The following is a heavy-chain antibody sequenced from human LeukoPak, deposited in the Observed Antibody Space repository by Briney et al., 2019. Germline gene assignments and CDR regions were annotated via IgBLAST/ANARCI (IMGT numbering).Heavy chain of an antibody. V-gene: IGHV4-59*01. CDR1: GGSISSYY. J-gene: IGHJ6*02. CDR3: ARGDYYYGMDV. CDR2: IYYSGSI. Sequence: PSETLSLTCTVSGGSISSYYWSWIRQPPGKGLGWIGYIYYSGSISYNPSLKSRVTISVDTSKNQFSLKLSSVTAADTAVYYCARGDYYYGMDVWGQGTTVTVSS.